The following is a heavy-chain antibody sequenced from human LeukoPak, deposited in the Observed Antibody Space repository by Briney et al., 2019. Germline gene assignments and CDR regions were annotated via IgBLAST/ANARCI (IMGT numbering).Heavy chain of an antibody. V-gene: IGHV3-21*01. CDR2: ISSSSSYI. D-gene: IGHD2-2*01. CDR1: GFTFSSYS. CDR3: AREFYCSSTSCYGDDAFDI. J-gene: IGHJ3*02. Sequence: GGSLRLSCAASGFTFSSYSMNWVRQAPGKGLEWVSSISSSSSYIYYADSVKGRFTISRDNAKNSLYLQMNSLRAEDTAVYYCAREFYCSSTSCYGDDAFDIWGQGTMVTVSS.